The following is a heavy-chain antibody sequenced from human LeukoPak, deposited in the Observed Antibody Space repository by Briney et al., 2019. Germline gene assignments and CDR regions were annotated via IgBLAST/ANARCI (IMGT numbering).Heavy chain of an antibody. CDR2: IIPIFGTA. CDR3: ATRVYCGGDCVGFDP. CDR1: GGTFSSYA. V-gene: IGHV1-69*13. Sequence: ASVKVSCKASGGTFSSYAISWVRQAPGQGLEWMGGIIPIFGTANYAQKFQGRVTITADESTSPAYMELSSLRSEDTAVYYCATRVYCGGDCVGFDPWGQGTLVTVSS. J-gene: IGHJ5*02. D-gene: IGHD2-21*02.